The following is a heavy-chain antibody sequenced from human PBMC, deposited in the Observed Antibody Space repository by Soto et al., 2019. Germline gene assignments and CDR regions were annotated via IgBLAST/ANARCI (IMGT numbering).Heavy chain of an antibody. Sequence: ASVTVSCKASGYTFTSYGISWVRQAPGQGLDWMGWISAYNGNTKYAQDLQGRVTMTTDTSTSTAYMELRSLRSDDTAMYYCARFSGGSYNTYYFYYGMDVWGQGTTVTVSS. CDR2: ISAYNGNT. V-gene: IGHV1-18*04. J-gene: IGHJ6*02. D-gene: IGHD2-15*01. CDR3: ARFSGGSYNTYYFYYGMDV. CDR1: GYTFTSYG.